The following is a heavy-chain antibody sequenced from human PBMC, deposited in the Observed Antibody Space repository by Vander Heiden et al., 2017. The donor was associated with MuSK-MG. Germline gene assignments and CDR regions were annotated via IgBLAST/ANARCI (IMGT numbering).Heavy chain of an antibody. CDR1: GFTFSSYG. J-gene: IGHJ4*02. Sequence: QPGRSLRLSCAASGFTFSSYGMHWVRQAPGKGLEWVAVIWYDGSNKYYADSVKGRFTISRDNSKNTLYLQMNSLRAEDTAVYYCARVQYPGSVVVTALDYWGQGTLVTVSS. CDR2: IWYDGSNK. D-gene: IGHD2-21*02. CDR3: ARVQYPGSVVVTALDY. V-gene: IGHV3-33*01.